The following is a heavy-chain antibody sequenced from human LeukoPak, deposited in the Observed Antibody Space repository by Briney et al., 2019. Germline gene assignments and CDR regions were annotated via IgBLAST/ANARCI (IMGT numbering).Heavy chain of an antibody. Sequence: PGGSLRLSCAASGFTFSSYARSWVRKAPGKGLEWGTDISGSGGGTDYADSGKGRFTISRDNHKNTLYLKMNSLRAEDTAVYYCAKVGSGYDFWSGDNFDYWGQGTLVTVSS. CDR3: AKVGSGYDFWSGDNFDY. D-gene: IGHD3-3*01. V-gene: IGHV3-23*01. CDR1: GFTFSSYA. J-gene: IGHJ4*02. CDR2: ISGSGGGT.